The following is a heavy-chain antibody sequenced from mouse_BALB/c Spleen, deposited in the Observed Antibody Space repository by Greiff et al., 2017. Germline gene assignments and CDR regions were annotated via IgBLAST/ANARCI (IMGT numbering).Heavy chain of an antibody. J-gene: IGHJ4*01. CDR2: INPSNGRT. V-gene: IGHV1S81*02. CDR3: ARDYRYDGGAMDY. CDR1: GYTFTSYW. D-gene: IGHD2-14*01. Sequence: VKLQQPGAELVKPGASVKLSCKASGYTFTSYWMHWVKQRPGQGLEWIGEINPSNGRTNYNEKFKSKATLTVDKSSSTAYMQLSSLTSEDSAVYYCARDYRYDGGAMDYWGQGTSVTVSS.